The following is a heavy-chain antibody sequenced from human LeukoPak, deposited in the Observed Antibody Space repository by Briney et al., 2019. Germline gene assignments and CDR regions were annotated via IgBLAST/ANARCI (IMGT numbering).Heavy chain of an antibody. Sequence: SVKVSCKASGYTFTAYYMHWVRQAPGQGLEWMGGIIPIFGTANYAQKFQGRVTITTDESTSTAYMELSSLRSEDTAVYYCARGATNYYDSSGYLYYFDYWGQGTLVTVSS. J-gene: IGHJ4*02. CDR2: IIPIFGTA. CDR1: GYTFTAYY. CDR3: ARGATNYYDSSGYLYYFDY. V-gene: IGHV1-69*05. D-gene: IGHD3-22*01.